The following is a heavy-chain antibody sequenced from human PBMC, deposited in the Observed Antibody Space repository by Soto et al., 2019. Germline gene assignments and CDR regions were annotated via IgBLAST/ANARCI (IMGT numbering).Heavy chain of an antibody. CDR2: INPNGGST. CDR3: ARPLRPNYGDSSGALDS. CDR1: GYTLTTYY. J-gene: IGHJ5*02. V-gene: IGHV1-46*01. D-gene: IGHD3-22*01. Sequence: ASVKVSCKASGYTLTTYYINWVRQAPGQGLEWMGVINPNGGSTTYAQNFQGRVTMTRDTSTSTVYMELSSLRSEDTAVYYCARPLRPNYGDSSGALDSWGRRTLVTV.